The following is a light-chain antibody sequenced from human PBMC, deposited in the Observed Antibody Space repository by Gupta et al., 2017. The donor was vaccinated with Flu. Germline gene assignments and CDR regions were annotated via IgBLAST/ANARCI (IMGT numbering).Light chain of an antibody. CDR2: KAS. J-gene: IGKJ1*01. V-gene: IGKV1-5*03. CDR3: QQHDTYWT. CDR1: QSISNW. Sequence: DIEMTQSPSTLSASVGDRVTITCRASQSISNWLTWYQQNPGKAPKLLIYKASNLETGVPSRFSGSGSGTEFTLTSSSLQPDDFSTYYCQQHDTYWTFGQGTKVEIK.